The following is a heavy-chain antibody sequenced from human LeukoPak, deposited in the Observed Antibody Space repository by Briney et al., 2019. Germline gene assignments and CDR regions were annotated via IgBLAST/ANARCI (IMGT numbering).Heavy chain of an antibody. CDR3: AKGPLRGTAAAIDY. D-gene: IGHD2-2*01. V-gene: IGHV3-30*18. Sequence: GGSLRLSCVVSGFTFSSYGMHWVRQAPGKGLEWVAVISYDGRNIHYPDSVKGRFTISRDTSMDTLWLQMDSLRTEDTAVYYCAKGPLRGTAAAIDYWGQGTLVTVSS. CDR1: GFTFSSYG. J-gene: IGHJ4*02. CDR2: ISYDGRNI.